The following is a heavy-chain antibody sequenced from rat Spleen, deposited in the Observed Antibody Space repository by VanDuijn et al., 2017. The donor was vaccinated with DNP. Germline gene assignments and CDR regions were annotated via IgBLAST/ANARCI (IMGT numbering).Heavy chain of an antibody. D-gene: IGHD1-6*01. J-gene: IGHJ2*01. Sequence: EVQLVESGGGLVQPGRSLKLSCAASGFTFSDYYMAWVRQAPTKGLEWVAYISYDGGSAYYGDSVKGRFTISRDYAKPTLYLQMDSLRSEDTATYYCTRYYDSFDYWGQGVMVTVFS. CDR1: GFTFSDYY. V-gene: IGHV5-20*01. CDR2: ISYDGGSA. CDR3: TRYYDSFDY.